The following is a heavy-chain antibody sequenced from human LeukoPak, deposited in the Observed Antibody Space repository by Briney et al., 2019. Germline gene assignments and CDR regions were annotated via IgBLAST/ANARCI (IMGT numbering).Heavy chain of an antibody. V-gene: IGHV5-51*01. CDR1: GYSFTSYW. J-gene: IGHJ6*03. CDR3: ARPYYYGSGSGGSHYYYYMDV. D-gene: IGHD3-10*01. Sequence: GESLKISCKGSGYSFTSYWIGWVRQMPGKGLEWMGIIYPGDSDTRYSPSFQGQVTISADKSISTAYLQWSSLKASDTAMYYCARPYYYGSGSGGSHYYYYMDVWGKGTTVTVSS. CDR2: IYPGDSDT.